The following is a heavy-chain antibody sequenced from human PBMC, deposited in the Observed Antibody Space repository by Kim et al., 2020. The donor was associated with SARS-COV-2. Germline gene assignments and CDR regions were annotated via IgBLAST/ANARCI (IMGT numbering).Heavy chain of an antibody. Sequence: SGPTLVNPTQTLTLTCTFTGFSLSTSVMCVSWIRQPPGKALEWLALIDWDDDKYYSTSLKTRLTISKDTSKNQVVLTMTNMDPVDTATYYCARSRPGWNMLTGYWCGMDVWGQGTTVTVSS. J-gene: IGHJ6*02. CDR2: IDWDDDK. V-gene: IGHV2-70*01. CDR1: GFSLSTSVMC. CDR3: ARSRPGWNMLTGYWCGMDV. D-gene: IGHD3-9*01.